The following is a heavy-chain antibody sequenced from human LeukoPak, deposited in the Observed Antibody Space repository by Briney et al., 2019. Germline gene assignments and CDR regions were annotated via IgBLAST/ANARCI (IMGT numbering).Heavy chain of an antibody. D-gene: IGHD6-6*01. CDR2: IKQDGGEK. J-gene: IGHJ5*02. Sequence: GGSLRLSCAASGFTFSSYWMSWVRQAPGKGLDWVANIKQDGGEKYYVDSVKGRFTISRDNAKNSLYLQMNSLRAEDTAVYYCARDGKYSSSSGWFDPWGQGTLVTVSS. CDR1: GFTFSSYW. V-gene: IGHV3-7*01. CDR3: ARDGKYSSSSGWFDP.